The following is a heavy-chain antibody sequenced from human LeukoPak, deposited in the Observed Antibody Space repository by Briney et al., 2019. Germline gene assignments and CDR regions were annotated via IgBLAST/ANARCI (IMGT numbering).Heavy chain of an antibody. CDR2: IIPILGIA. CDR3: ARDSPDYGDYTL. Sequence: SVKVSCKASGGTFSSYAISWVRQAPGQGLEWMGRIIPILGIANYAQKFQGRVTITADKSTSTAYMELSSLRSEDTAVYYCARDSPDYGDYTLWGQGTLVTVSS. J-gene: IGHJ4*02. V-gene: IGHV1-69*04. D-gene: IGHD4-17*01. CDR1: GGTFSSYA.